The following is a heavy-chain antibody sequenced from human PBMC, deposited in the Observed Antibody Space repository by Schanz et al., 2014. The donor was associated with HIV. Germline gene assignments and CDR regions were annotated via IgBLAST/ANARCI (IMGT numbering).Heavy chain of an antibody. CDR2: IYHSGST. J-gene: IGHJ6*02. D-gene: IGHD6-13*01. CDR1: GGLFSGNY. V-gene: IGHV4-34*02. CDR3: AREGMEQMVNILDV. Sequence: QVRLQQWGAGLLKPSETLSLTCATYGGLFSGNYWTWVRQSPGKGLQWIGYIYHSGSTYYNPSLKTRVTISVDTSKNQFSLKLRSVTAADTAVYYCAREGMEQMVNILDVWGQGTRVNVSS.